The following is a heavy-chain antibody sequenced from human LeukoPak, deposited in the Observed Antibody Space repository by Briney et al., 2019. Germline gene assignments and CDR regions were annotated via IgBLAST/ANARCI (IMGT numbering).Heavy chain of an antibody. D-gene: IGHD2-15*01. V-gene: IGHV3-30*03. CDR3: ARDVVVATNYYYYGMDV. Sequence: GGSLRLSCAASGFTFSSYGMHWVRQAPGKGLEWVAVISYDGTNKYYADSVKGRFTISRDNPKNTLYLQMNSLRAEDTAVYYCARDVVVATNYYYYGMDVWGQGTTVTVSS. CDR2: ISYDGTNK. J-gene: IGHJ6*02. CDR1: GFTFSSYG.